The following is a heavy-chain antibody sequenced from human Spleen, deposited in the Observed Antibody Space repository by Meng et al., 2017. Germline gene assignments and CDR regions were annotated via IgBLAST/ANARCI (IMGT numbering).Heavy chain of an antibody. Sequence: SETLSLTCTVSGGSIKTYYWSWIRQPPGKGLEWIGYIYSTGSSNYNPSLEGRVTISEDTSKNQFSLKLSSVTAADTAVYYWARTNWGYYFDYWGQGTLVTVSS. CDR1: GGSIKTYY. CDR2: IYSTGSS. D-gene: IGHD7-27*01. J-gene: IGHJ4*02. CDR3: ARTNWGYYFDY. V-gene: IGHV4-59*01.